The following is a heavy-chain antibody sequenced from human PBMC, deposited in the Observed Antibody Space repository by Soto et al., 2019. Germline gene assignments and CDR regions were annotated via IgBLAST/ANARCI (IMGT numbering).Heavy chain of an antibody. Sequence: ASVKVSCKASGYTFTSYAMHWVRQAPGQRLEWMGWINACNGNTKYSQKFQGRVTITRDTSASTAYMELSSLRSEDTAVYYCARVLGDWGNAFDIWGQGTMVTVSS. J-gene: IGHJ3*02. D-gene: IGHD3-16*01. CDR3: ARVLGDWGNAFDI. CDR2: INACNGNT. CDR1: GYTFTSYA. V-gene: IGHV1-3*01.